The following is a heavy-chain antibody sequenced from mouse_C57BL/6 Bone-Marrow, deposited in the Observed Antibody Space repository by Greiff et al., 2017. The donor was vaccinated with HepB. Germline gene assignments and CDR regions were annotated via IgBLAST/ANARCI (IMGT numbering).Heavy chain of an antibody. CDR3: ARGYDYDDGGSYAMDY. J-gene: IGHJ4*01. Sequence: QVQLQQSGPGLVQPSQSLSITCTVSGFSLTSYGVHWVRQSPGKGLEWLGVIWSGGSTDYNAAFISRLSISKDNSKSQVFFKMNSLQADDTAIYYCARGYDYDDGGSYAMDYWGQGTSVTVSS. V-gene: IGHV2-2*01. D-gene: IGHD2-4*01. CDR2: IWSGGST. CDR1: GFSLTSYG.